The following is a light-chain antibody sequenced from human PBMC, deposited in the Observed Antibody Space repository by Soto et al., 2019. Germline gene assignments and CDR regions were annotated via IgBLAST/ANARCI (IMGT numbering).Light chain of an antibody. CDR1: SRDVGGYDY. CDR3: TSYSITCPYV. Sequence: QSVLTQPASVSGSPGQSITISCTGTSRDVGGYDYVSWYQHHPGKAPKLVIFEVTNRPSGVSDRFSGSKSGNTASLTISGLQVEDEADYCCTSYSITCPYVFGTGTKVTVL. CDR2: EVT. J-gene: IGLJ1*01. V-gene: IGLV2-14*01.